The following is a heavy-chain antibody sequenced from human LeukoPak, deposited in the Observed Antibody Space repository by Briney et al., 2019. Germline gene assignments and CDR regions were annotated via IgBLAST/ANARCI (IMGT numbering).Heavy chain of an antibody. CDR1: GFTFSSYW. D-gene: IGHD3-3*01. CDR2: IKQDGSEK. Sequence: GGSLRLSCAASGFTFSSYWMSWVRQAPGKGLEWVANIKQDGSEKYYVDSVKGRFTISRDNAKNSLYLQMNSLRAEDTAVYYCARGSVTIFGVVIMRGTNRKFDYWGQGTLVTVSS. CDR3: ARGSVTIFGVVIMRGTNRKFDY. V-gene: IGHV3-7*01. J-gene: IGHJ4*02.